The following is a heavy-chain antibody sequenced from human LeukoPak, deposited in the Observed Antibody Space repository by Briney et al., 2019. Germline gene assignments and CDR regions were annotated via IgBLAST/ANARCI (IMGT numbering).Heavy chain of an antibody. CDR3: ARGPDSGSYYAWFDP. D-gene: IGHD3-10*01. Sequence: PSETLSLTCSVYGGSFNGYFWSWIRQPPGKGLEWIGEINHSGSPNYNPSPKSRVTISVDTSKNQVSLKLNSVTAADTAVYYCARGPDSGSYYAWFDPWGQGTLVTVSS. V-gene: IGHV4-34*01. CDR2: INHSGSP. J-gene: IGHJ5*02. CDR1: GGSFNGYF.